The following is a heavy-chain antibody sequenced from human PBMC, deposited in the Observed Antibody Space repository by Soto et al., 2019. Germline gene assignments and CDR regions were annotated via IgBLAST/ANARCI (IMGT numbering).Heavy chain of an antibody. V-gene: IGHV3-30*18. Sequence: QVQLVESGGGVVQPGRSLRLSCAASGFTFSSYGTHWVRQAPGKGLEWVAVISYDGSNKYYADSVKGRFTISRDNSKNTLYLQMNSLRAEDTAVYYCAKDGESSGWELYFDYWGQGTLVTVSS. CDR3: AKDGESSGWELYFDY. D-gene: IGHD6-19*01. CDR2: ISYDGSNK. CDR1: GFTFSSYG. J-gene: IGHJ4*02.